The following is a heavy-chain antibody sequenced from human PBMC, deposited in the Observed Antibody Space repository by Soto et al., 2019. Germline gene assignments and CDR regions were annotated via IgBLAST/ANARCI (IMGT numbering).Heavy chain of an antibody. J-gene: IGHJ4*02. Sequence: QVQLVQSGAEVKKPGSSVKVSCKASGGIFSTYAISWLRQAPGQGLEWMGGIIHIFGTPNYAQRFQGRVTITADESTRNAYMELSRLRSEDTAVYYCARDRDDYGSGNYYNRIDFWGQVTLVTVSS. V-gene: IGHV1-69*01. CDR1: GGIFSTYA. D-gene: IGHD3-10*01. CDR2: IIHIFGTP. CDR3: ARDRDDYGSGNYYNRIDF.